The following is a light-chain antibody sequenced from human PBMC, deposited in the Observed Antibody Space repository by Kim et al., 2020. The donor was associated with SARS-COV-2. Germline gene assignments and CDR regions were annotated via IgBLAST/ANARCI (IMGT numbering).Light chain of an antibody. CDR3: QQYGSSPLT. CDR2: DAS. CDR1: QSVRSSY. J-gene: IGKJ4*01. Sequence: SPGERATLSCRASQSVRSSYLAWYQQKLGQAPRLVICDASSRATGIPDMFSGGGSGTDFTLTISRLEPEDFAVYYCQQYGSSPLTFGGGTKVDIK. V-gene: IGKV3-20*01.